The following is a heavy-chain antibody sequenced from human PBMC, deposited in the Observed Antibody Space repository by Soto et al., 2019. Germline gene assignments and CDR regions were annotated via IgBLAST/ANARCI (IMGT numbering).Heavy chain of an antibody. V-gene: IGHV3-23*01. Sequence: EVQLLESGGGLVQPGGSLRLSCAASGFTFSSFAMTWVRQAPGEGLEWVSSISSSGETTYYSDSVKGRFTISRDISKNMVYLQMTSLRAENTAVYFCVQDWTGNSCPCMVVWGQGTTVTVSS. D-gene: IGHD6-13*01. CDR1: GFTFSSFA. J-gene: IGHJ6*02. CDR2: ISSSGETT. CDR3: VQDWTGNSCPCMVV.